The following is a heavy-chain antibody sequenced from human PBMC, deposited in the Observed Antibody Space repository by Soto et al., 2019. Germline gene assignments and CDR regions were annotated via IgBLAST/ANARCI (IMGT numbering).Heavy chain of an antibody. Sequence: QVQLQQWGAGLLKPSETLSLTCAVYGGSFSGYYWSWIRQPPGKGLEWIGGINHSGSTNYNPSLKRRVTISVDRSKTSVSLKLSSGTAADTAVYYCARESGNRQGLVRRGWFDPWGKGTLVTVSS. J-gene: IGHJ5*02. D-gene: IGHD6-19*01. CDR3: ARESGNRQGLVRRGWFDP. CDR1: GGSFSGYY. V-gene: IGHV4-34*01. CDR2: INHSGST.